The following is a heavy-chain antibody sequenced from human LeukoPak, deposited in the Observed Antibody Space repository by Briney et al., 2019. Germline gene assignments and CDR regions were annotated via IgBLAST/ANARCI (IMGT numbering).Heavy chain of an antibody. CDR1: GGSISSGDYY. CDR2: IYYSGST. V-gene: IGHV4-30-4*01. CDR3: ARESPYCSGGSCYDGFWYFDL. Sequence: PQTLSLTCTVSGGSISSGDYYWSWIRQPPGKGLEWIGYIYYSGSTYYNPSLKSRVTISVDTSKNQFSLKLSSVTAADTAVYYCARESPYCSGGSCYDGFWYFDLWGRGTLVTVSS. J-gene: IGHJ2*01. D-gene: IGHD2-15*01.